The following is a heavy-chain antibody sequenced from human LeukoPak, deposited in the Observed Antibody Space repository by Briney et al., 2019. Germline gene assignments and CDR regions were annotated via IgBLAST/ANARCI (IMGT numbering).Heavy chain of an antibody. J-gene: IGHJ5*02. D-gene: IGHD2-2*02. CDR2: ISASGDTT. Sequence: GSLRLSRAASGFTFSTYAMSWVRQAPGSGLEWVSTISASGDTTDYADSVKGRFTISRDNSKNTMYLQMNSLRVEDTAVYFCANLKGYCSTTSCYKWFDPWGRGTLVTVSS. V-gene: IGHV3-23*01. CDR1: GFTFSTYA. CDR3: ANLKGYCSTTSCYKWFDP.